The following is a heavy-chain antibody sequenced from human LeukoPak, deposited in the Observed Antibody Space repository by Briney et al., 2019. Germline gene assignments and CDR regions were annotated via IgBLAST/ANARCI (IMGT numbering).Heavy chain of an antibody. CDR1: GDSSSSSSGA. V-gene: IGHV6-1*01. CDR2: IHYRSNVYN. CDR3: TRTGVGSGSHYYYYGMDD. Sequence: QXLSLTCAVSGDSSSSSSGAWNWIRQAPARGLEWLGRIHYRSNVYNDYAVSVKGRINIKSDTSKNQFSLQLNSVTPEDTAVYYCTRTGVGSGSHYYYYGMDDWGQGTTVTVSS. J-gene: IGHJ6*02. D-gene: IGHD1-26*01.